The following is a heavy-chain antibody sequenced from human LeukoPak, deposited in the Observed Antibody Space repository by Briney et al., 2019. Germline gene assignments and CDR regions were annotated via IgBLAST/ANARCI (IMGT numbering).Heavy chain of an antibody. J-gene: IGHJ4*02. Sequence: PGGSLRLSCAASGFTFDDYAMHWVRQAPGKGLEWVSGISWSSGSIGYADSVKGRFTISRDNAKNSLYLQMNGLRAEDTALYYCAKDLRRYCSSTICYEFDYWGQGTLVTVSS. CDR2: ISWSSGSI. CDR1: GFTFDDYA. V-gene: IGHV3-9*01. D-gene: IGHD2-2*01. CDR3: AKDLRRYCSSTICYEFDY.